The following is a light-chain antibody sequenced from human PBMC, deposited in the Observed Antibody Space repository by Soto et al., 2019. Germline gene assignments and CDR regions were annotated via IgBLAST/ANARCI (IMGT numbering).Light chain of an antibody. CDR2: VAS. V-gene: IGKV3-20*01. Sequence: DIVLTQSPGTLSLSPGERATLSCRASQSVSSNYLAWYQQKPGQAPRLLIYVASSGVTGIPDRFSGSGSGTDFTLSISRLEPEEFAVYYCQQYVTSPWTFGQGTKVEIK. CDR1: QSVSSNY. J-gene: IGKJ1*01. CDR3: QQYVTSPWT.